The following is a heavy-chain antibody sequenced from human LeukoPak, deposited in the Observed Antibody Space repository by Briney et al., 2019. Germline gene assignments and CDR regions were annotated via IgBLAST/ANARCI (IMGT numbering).Heavy chain of an antibody. CDR2: INPNSGGT. CDR3: AKSKPLLLSGSYDY. J-gene: IGHJ4*02. CDR1: GYTFTGYY. D-gene: IGHD1-26*01. V-gene: IGHV1-2*02. Sequence: ASVKVSCKASGYTFTGYYMHWVRQAPGQGLEWMGWINPNSGGTNYAQKFQGRVTMTRDTSISTAYMELSRLRSDDTAVYYCAKSKPLLLSGSYDYWGQGTLVTVSS.